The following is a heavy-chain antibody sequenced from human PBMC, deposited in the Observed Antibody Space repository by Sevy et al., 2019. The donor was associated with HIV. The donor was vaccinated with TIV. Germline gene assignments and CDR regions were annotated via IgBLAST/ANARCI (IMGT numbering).Heavy chain of an antibody. CDR1: GFTFTSYE. CDR3: ARDLPPSATTVPHFDC. Sequence: GGSLRLSCVASGFTFTSYEMNWVRQAPGKGLEWLSYISNSGTTIYYSDSVKGRFTISRDNARNSLYLQMSSLRAEDTAVYYCARDLPPSATTVPHFDCWGQGTLVTVSS. D-gene: IGHD4-17*01. J-gene: IGHJ4*02. CDR2: ISNSGTTI. V-gene: IGHV3-48*03.